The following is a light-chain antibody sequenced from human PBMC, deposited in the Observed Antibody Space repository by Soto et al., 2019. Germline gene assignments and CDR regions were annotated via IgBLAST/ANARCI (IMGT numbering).Light chain of an antibody. J-gene: IGKJ1*01. Sequence: DIQMTQSPSTLSASVGDRVTITCRASQSINNWLAWYQQKPGKAPNLLIYKASNLTSGVPSRFSGSGSGTSFTLTISTLQPDDFATYYCQQYNDYSWTFGQGTKVEIK. V-gene: IGKV1-5*03. CDR2: KAS. CDR1: QSINNW. CDR3: QQYNDYSWT.